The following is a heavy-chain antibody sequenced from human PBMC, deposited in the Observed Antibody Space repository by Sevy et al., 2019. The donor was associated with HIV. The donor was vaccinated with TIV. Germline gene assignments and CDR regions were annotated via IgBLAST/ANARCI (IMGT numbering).Heavy chain of an antibody. CDR2: ISFSGGST. CDR3: AKDRVSGTYYTGDFDY. J-gene: IGHJ4*02. Sequence: GGSLRLSCAASGFTFSTYAMTWVRQAPGKGLEWVSVISFSGGSTYYADSVKGRFTFSRDNSKNTLYLQMISLRAEDTAVYYCAKDRVSGTYYTGDFDYWGQGTLVTVSS. V-gene: IGHV3-23*01. D-gene: IGHD3-10*01. CDR1: GFTFSTYA.